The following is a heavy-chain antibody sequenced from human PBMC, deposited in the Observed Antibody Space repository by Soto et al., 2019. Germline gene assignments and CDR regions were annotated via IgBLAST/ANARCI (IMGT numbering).Heavy chain of an antibody. J-gene: IGHJ6*02. Sequence: SETLSLTCAVYGGSFSGYYWSCIRQPPGKGLEWIGEINHSGSTNYNPSLKSRVTISVDTSKNQFSLKLSSVTAADTAVYYCAREPVWGDYYGMDVWGQGTTVTVSS. V-gene: IGHV4-34*01. D-gene: IGHD1-20*01. CDR3: AREPVWGDYYGMDV. CDR1: GGSFSGYY. CDR2: INHSGST.